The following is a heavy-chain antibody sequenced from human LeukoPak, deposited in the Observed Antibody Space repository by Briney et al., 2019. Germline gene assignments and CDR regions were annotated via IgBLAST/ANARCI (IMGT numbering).Heavy chain of an antibody. Sequence: SETLSLTCAVYGGSFSGYYWSWIRQPPGKGLEWIGEINHSGSTNYNPSLKSRVTISIDTSKSQISLRLSSVTAADTAVYYCARSGRGTFTSYWNYFDFWGQGTLVTVPS. D-gene: IGHD2/OR15-2a*01. CDR1: GGSFSGYY. V-gene: IGHV4-34*01. J-gene: IGHJ4*02. CDR2: INHSGST. CDR3: ARSGRGTFTSYWNYFDF.